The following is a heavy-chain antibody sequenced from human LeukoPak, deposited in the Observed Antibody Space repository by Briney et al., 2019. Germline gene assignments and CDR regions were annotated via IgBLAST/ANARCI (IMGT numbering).Heavy chain of an antibody. D-gene: IGHD3-22*01. Sequence: ASVKVSCKASRYTFTGYYMNWVRQAPGRGLEWMGWINPNSGGTNYAQKFQGRVTMTRDTSISTAYMELSRLRSDDTAVYYCAYSSGTYYMGFDYWGQGTLVTVSS. CDR3: AYSSGTYYMGFDY. V-gene: IGHV1-2*02. J-gene: IGHJ4*02. CDR2: INPNSGGT. CDR1: RYTFTGYY.